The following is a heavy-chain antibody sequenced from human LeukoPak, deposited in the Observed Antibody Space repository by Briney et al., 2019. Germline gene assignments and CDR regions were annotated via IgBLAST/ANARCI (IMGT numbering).Heavy chain of an antibody. CDR3: ARGDDFSGDY. CDR1: GFTFSTYS. J-gene: IGHJ4*02. Sequence: PGGSLRLSCAASGFTFSTYSMNWVRQAPGKGLEWVSYISSSTSTIYYADSVKGRFTISRDNAKNSLYLQMNSLRVEDTAVYYCARGDDFSGDYWGQGTLVTVSS. CDR2: ISSSTSTI. D-gene: IGHD3-16*01. V-gene: IGHV3-48*04.